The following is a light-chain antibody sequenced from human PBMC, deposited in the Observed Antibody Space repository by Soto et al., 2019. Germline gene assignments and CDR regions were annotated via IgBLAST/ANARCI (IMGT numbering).Light chain of an antibody. J-gene: IGKJ5*01. V-gene: IGKV3-11*01. CDR1: QSISTY. CDR3: IQLSEGLPIT. Sequence: PGQLGPFIRCACQSISTYLAWYQVKPGQAPRLLIYDASSRATGVPARFSGSGSGTDFRLTISCLEPEDVGGYYCIQLSEGLPITLAQGTRLEIK. CDR2: DAS.